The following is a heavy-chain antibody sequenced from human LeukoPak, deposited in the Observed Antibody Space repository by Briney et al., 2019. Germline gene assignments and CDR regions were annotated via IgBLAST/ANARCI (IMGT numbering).Heavy chain of an antibody. CDR3: AKDLVRDNYNADWHFDL. CDR2: ISSNTIYI. V-gene: IGHV3-21*04. D-gene: IGHD5-24*01. Sequence: PGGSLRLSCAASGFTFSSISMGWVRQAPGKGLEWVSSISSNTIYIYYGDSVKGRFTISRDNAENSLYLQMNSLRAEDTAVYFCAKDLVRDNYNADWHFDLWGRGTLVTVSS. J-gene: IGHJ2*01. CDR1: GFTFSSIS.